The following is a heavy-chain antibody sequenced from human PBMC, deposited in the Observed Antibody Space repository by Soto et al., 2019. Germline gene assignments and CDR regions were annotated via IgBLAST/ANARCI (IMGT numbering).Heavy chain of an antibody. CDR1: GFTFDDYA. D-gene: IGHD6-19*01. CDR2: INWNSGSI. Sequence: GGSLRLSCAASGFTFDDYAMHWVRQAPGKGLEWVSNINWNSGSIGYADSVKGRFTISRDNAKNSLYLQMNSVRAEDAALYYCAKDTSSGRLAKGAFDIWGQGTMVTVSS. J-gene: IGHJ3*02. CDR3: AKDTSSGRLAKGAFDI. V-gene: IGHV3-9*01.